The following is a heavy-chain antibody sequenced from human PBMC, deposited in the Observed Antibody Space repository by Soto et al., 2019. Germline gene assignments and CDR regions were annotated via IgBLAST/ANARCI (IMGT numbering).Heavy chain of an antibody. Sequence: QVQLVQSGAEVKKPGSSVKVSCKASGGTFSSYAISWVRQAPGQGLEWMGGIIPIFGTANYAQKFQGRVTITADEYTSTAYMELSSLRSEDTAVYYCARDPLGAAGSEYFQHWGQGTLVTVSS. J-gene: IGHJ1*01. V-gene: IGHV1-69*12. CDR2: IIPIFGTA. CDR1: GGTFSSYA. D-gene: IGHD6-13*01. CDR3: ARDPLGAAGSEYFQH.